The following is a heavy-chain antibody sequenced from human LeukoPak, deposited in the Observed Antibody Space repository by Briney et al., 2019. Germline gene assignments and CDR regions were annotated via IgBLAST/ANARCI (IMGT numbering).Heavy chain of an antibody. V-gene: IGHV3-23*01. CDR3: AKDDTMIVVVIISFDY. Sequence: PGGSLRLSCVASGFTFSSYAMSWVRQAPGKGLEWVSAISGSGGSTYYADSVKGRFTISRDNSKNTLYLQMNSLRAEDTAVYYCAKDDTMIVVVIISFDYWGQGTLVTVSS. CDR2: ISGSGGST. J-gene: IGHJ4*02. CDR1: GFTFSSYA. D-gene: IGHD3-22*01.